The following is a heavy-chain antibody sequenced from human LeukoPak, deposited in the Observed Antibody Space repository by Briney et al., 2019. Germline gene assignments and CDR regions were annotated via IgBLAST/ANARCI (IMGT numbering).Heavy chain of an antibody. CDR1: EYTFTGYY. D-gene: IGHD4-23*01. CDR3: ARGWLAETTVVTPYNY. Sequence: SVKVSCKASEYTFTGYYMHWVRQAPGQGLEWMGGIIPLFGAAKHAQKFQGRVTIIAVESMSTAYMELSSLRSEDTAVYYCARGWLAETTVVTPYNYWGQGTLVTVSS. J-gene: IGHJ4*02. V-gene: IGHV1-69*13. CDR2: IIPLFGAA.